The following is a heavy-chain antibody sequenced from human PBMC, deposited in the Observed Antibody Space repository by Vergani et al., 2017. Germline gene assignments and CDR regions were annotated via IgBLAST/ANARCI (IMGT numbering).Heavy chain of an antibody. CDR2: IHYSGDTSYA. D-gene: IGHD6-13*01. CDR3: AGDTHSWQRADR. V-gene: IGHV4-59*01. CDR1: YGSINNYY. J-gene: IGHJ5*02. Sequence: QVHLQESGPGRVKPSETLTLTCTVSYGSINNYYGNWIRQPPGKGLQWIGSIHYSGDTSYANYHPSLKSRVSISVDASKNQFSLRLTSVTAADTAMYCCAGDTHSWQRADRWGQGIRVTVSS.